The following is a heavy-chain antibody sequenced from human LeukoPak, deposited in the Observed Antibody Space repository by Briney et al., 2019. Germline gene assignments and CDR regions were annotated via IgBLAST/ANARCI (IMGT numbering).Heavy chain of an antibody. J-gene: IGHJ4*02. V-gene: IGHV3-30*02. CDR2: IRYDGSNK. CDR1: GFTFSSYG. D-gene: IGHD4-17*01. CDR3: AKDPLTTVTSRSTAPGYYFDY. Sequence: PGGSLRLSCAASGFTFSSYGMHWVRQAPGKGLEWVAFIRYDGSNKYYADSVKGRFTISRDNSKNTLYLQMNSLRAEDTAVYYCAKDPLTTVTSRSTAPGYYFDYWGQGTLVTVSS.